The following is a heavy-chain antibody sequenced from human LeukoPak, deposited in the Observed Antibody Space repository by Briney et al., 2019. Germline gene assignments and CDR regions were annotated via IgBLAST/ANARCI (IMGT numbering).Heavy chain of an antibody. CDR3: VNELGKQGYRWFGS. D-gene: IGHD7-27*01. J-gene: IGHJ5*01. CDR1: RFTFSTHW. V-gene: IGHV3-7*01. Sequence: GGSLRLSCLGSRFTFSTHWINWVRQTPGKGLEWVANIKPDGSEKFYLDSVRGRFTISRDNAKNSVYLQMNSLRAEDTAVYYCVNELGKQGYRWFGSWSQGTVVTVST. CDR2: IKPDGSEK.